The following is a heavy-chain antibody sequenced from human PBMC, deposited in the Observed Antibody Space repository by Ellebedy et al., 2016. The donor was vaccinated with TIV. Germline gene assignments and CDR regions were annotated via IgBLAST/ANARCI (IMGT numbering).Heavy chain of an antibody. D-gene: IGHD1-26*01. V-gene: IGHV4-59*08. Sequence: MPSETLSLTCTVSGGSLSGYYWSWIRQPPGKGLEWIAYIHNHGDTYYNPSLKSRVTISLDASKNQFSLKMSSVTATDTALFYCARHGKSGSYSPYFDYWGQGTLVTVSP. CDR3: ARHGKSGSYSPYFDY. J-gene: IGHJ4*02. CDR2: IHNHGDT. CDR1: GGSLSGYY.